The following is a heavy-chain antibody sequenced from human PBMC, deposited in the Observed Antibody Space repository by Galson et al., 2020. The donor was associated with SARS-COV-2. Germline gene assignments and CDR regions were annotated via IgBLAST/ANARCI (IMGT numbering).Heavy chain of an antibody. D-gene: IGHD3-9*01. CDR2: ISSSSSTI. Sequence: ESLKIPFAAPGFTFRSYSMNWVRQAPGKGLEGVSYISSSSSTIYYADSVKGRYTISRDNAKNSLYLQMNSLRAEDTAVYYSARAHYDILTGYQPYWGQGTLVTVSS. J-gene: IGHJ4*02. CDR1: GFTFRSYS. V-gene: IGHV3-48*01. CDR3: ARAHYDILTGYQPY.